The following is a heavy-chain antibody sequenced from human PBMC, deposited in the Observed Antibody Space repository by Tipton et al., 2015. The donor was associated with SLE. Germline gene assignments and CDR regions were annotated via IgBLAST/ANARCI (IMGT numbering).Heavy chain of an antibody. V-gene: IGHV3-30*02. CDR1: GFTFSSYG. J-gene: IGHJ3*02. CDR2: IRYDGSNK. D-gene: IGHD6-6*01. CDR3: GATSIAARGAFDI. Sequence: SLRLSCAASGFTFSSYGMHWVRQAPGKGLEWVTFIRYDGSNKYYADSVKGRFTISRDNSKNTLYLQMNSLRAEDTAVYYCGATSIAARGAFDIWGQGTMVTVSS.